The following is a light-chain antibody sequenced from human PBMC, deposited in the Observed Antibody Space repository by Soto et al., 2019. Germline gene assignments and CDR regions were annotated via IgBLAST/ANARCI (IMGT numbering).Light chain of an antibody. Sequence: EIVLAQSTGALSLSLGGTATLSFSASQSVTSSYLARYQQQPGQAPRLLIYGASSRATGIPDRFSGSGSGTDFTLTISRLEPEDFAVYSCQQYGSSSWTFGQGTKVDIK. J-gene: IGKJ1*01. CDR2: GAS. V-gene: IGKV3-20*01. CDR3: QQYGSSSWT. CDR1: QSVTSSY.